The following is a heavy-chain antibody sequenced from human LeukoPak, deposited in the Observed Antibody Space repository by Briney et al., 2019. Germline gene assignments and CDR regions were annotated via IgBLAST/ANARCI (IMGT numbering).Heavy chain of an antibody. V-gene: IGHV3-23*01. CDR2: ISGSGDST. CDR3: AKGRTRWVKEEYDY. Sequence: GGSLRLSCAASGFTLSSYAMSWVRQAPGKGLEWVSAISGSGDSTYYTDSVEGRIAFSRDNSKNTLFLQMNSLRADDTAVYYCAKGRTRWVKEEYDYWGQGTLVTVSS. J-gene: IGHJ4*02. CDR1: GFTLSSYA. D-gene: IGHD2/OR15-2a*01.